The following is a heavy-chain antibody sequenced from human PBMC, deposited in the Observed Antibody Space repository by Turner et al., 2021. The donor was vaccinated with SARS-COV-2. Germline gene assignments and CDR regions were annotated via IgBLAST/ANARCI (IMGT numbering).Heavy chain of an antibody. CDR3: AKGGWGAFDY. J-gene: IGHJ4*02. D-gene: IGHD3-16*01. CDR1: GITSTSYS. CDR2: ISGSGVTT. V-gene: IGHV3-23*01. Sequence: EVQLLESGGGLVQPGGSLRLSCAASGITSTSYSRSWVRQVPGKGLECVSSISGSGVTTYYADSVKGRFTISRDSFNNMVYLQMNSLRADDMAVYYCAKGGWGAFDYWGQGILVIVSS.